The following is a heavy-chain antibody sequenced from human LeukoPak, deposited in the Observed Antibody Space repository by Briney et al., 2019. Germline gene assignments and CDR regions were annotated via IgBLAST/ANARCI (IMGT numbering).Heavy chain of an antibody. Sequence: ASVKVSCKGSGYTFTNYGISWVRQAPGQGLEWMGWVSAYSGDTHYAEKVQGRVTMTTDTSTSTAYMELRSLRSDDTAVYYCARDPPRVLVPANDYWGQGTLVTVSS. CDR1: GYTFTNYG. V-gene: IGHV1-18*01. J-gene: IGHJ4*02. CDR2: VSAYSGDT. CDR3: ARDPPRVLVPANDY. D-gene: IGHD2-2*01.